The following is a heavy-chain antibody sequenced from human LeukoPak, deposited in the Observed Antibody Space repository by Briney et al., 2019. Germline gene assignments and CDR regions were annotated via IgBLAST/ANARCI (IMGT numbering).Heavy chain of an antibody. J-gene: IGHJ4*02. Sequence: GGSLRLSCAASGFTFASYAMSWVRQAPGKGLEWVSVITASGFSTYYADSVKGRFTISRDNSKNTLFLQMNSLRAEDTAVYYCAKSEVETAMVGDYWGQGTRVTVSS. V-gene: IGHV3-23*01. D-gene: IGHD5-18*01. CDR1: GFTFASYA. CDR3: AKSEVETAMVGDY. CDR2: ITASGFST.